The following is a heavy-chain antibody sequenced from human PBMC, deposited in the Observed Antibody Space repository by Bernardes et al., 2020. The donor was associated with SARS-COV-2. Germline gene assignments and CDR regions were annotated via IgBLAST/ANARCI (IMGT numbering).Heavy chain of an antibody. J-gene: IGHJ4*02. D-gene: IGHD5-18*01. CDR3: AKDLGNSYGRFPHDY. V-gene: IGHV3-30*18. CDR2: ISYDGSNK. Sequence: GGSLRLSCAASGFTFSSYGMHWVRQAPGKGLEWVAVISYDGSNKYYADSVKGRFTISRDNSKNTLYLQMNSLRAEDTAVYYCAKDLGNSYGRFPHDYWGQGTLVTVSS. CDR1: GFTFSSYG.